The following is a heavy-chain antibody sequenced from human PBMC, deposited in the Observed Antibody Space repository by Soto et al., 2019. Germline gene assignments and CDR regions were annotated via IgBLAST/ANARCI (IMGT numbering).Heavy chain of an antibody. CDR3: ARVGSSGWYGYGSWFDP. V-gene: IGHV3-21*01. J-gene: IGHJ5*02. CDR2: ISSSSSYI. CDR1: GFTFSSYS. Sequence: GGSLRLSCAASGFTFSSYSMNWVRQAPGKGLEWVSSISSSSSYIYYADSVKGRFTISRDNAKNSLYLQMNSLRAEDTAVYYCARVGSSGWYGYGSWFDPWGQGTLVTVSS. D-gene: IGHD6-19*01.